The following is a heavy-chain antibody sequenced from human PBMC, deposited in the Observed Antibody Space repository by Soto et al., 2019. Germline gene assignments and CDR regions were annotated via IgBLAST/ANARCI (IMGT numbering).Heavy chain of an antibody. CDR3: AKDLEIAVAGPIFDY. V-gene: IGHV3-23*01. CDR2: ISGSGGST. Sequence: EVQLLESGGGLVQPGGSLRLSCAASGFTFSSYAMSWVRQAPGKGMEWVSAISGSGGSTYYADSVKGRFTISRDNSKNTLYLQMNSLRAEDTAVYYCAKDLEIAVAGPIFDYWGQGTLVTVSS. CDR1: GFTFSSYA. D-gene: IGHD6-19*01. J-gene: IGHJ4*02.